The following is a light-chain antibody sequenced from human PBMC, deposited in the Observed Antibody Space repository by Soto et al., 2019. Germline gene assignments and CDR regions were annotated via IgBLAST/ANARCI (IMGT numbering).Light chain of an antibody. CDR3: QHYNSYSEA. CDR1: QSISSW. CDR2: KAS. J-gene: IGKJ1*01. V-gene: IGKV1-5*03. Sequence: IQITQSPSTPSASVGDRVTITCRASQSISSWLAWYQQKPGKAPKLLIYKASSLESGVPSRFSGSGSGTEFTLTISSLQPDDFATYYCQHYNSYSEAFGQGTKVDIK.